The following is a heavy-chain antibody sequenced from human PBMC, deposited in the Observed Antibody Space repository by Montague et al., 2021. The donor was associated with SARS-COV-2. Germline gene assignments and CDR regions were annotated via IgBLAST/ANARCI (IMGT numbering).Heavy chain of an antibody. J-gene: IGHJ4*02. CDR2: XDWDDDK. V-gene: IGHV2-70*11. CDR1: GFSLSTSGMC. D-gene: IGHD1-7*01. CDR3: ARETGTTVSLDY. Sequence: PALVKPTQTLTLTCTFSGFSLSTSGMCVSWIRQPPGKALEWLARXDWDDDKYYSTSLNTRLTISKDTSKNQVVLTMTNMDPVDTATYYCARETGTTVSLDYWGQGTLVTVSS.